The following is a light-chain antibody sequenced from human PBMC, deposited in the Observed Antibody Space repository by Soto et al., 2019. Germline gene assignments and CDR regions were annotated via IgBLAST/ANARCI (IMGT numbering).Light chain of an antibody. CDR3: QQYHSYTLT. CDR2: KAS. CDR1: QSISSW. Sequence: DIQMTQSPSTLSASVGDRVTITCRASQSISSWLAWYQQKPGKDPNLLIYKASSLESGVPTRFSGSGSGTEFTLTISSLQPDDVAFYYCQQYHSYTLTFGGGTKVEIK. V-gene: IGKV1-5*03. J-gene: IGKJ4*01.